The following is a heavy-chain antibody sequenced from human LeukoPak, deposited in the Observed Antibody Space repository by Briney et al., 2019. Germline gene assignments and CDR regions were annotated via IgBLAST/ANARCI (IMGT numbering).Heavy chain of an antibody. Sequence: DPSETLSLTCTVSGVSISSYYWSWLRQPAGKGLEWFGRIYTSGSTNYNPSLKSRVTMSVDTSKNQFSLKLSSVTAADTAVYYCARDGRLSYYYGMDVWGQGTTVTVSS. V-gene: IGHV4-4*07. D-gene: IGHD1-26*01. CDR3: ARDGRLSYYYGMDV. CDR2: IYTSGST. J-gene: IGHJ6*02. CDR1: GVSISSYY.